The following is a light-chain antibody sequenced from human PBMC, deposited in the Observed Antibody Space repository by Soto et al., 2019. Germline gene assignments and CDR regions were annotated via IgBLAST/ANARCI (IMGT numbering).Light chain of an antibody. CDR2: DAS. V-gene: IGKV1-5*01. Sequence: GDRVAIPCRASQSISSWLAWYQQKPGKAPKLLIYDASSLESGVPSRFSGSGSGTEFTLTISSLQPDDFATYYCQQYNSYRTFGQGTKVDI. CDR3: QQYNSYRT. CDR1: QSISSW. J-gene: IGKJ1*01.